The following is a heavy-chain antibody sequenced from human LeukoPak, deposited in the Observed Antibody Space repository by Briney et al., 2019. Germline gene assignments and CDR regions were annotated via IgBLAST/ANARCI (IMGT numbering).Heavy chain of an antibody. Sequence: AGGSLRLSCAASGFTFSSYAMSWVRQAPGKGLEWVSVISGSGGSTYYADSVKGRFTISRDNSKNTLYLQMNSLRAEDTAVYYCAKDYYYGSGSYYTVDYWGQGTLVTVSS. J-gene: IGHJ4*02. CDR2: ISGSGGST. CDR3: AKDYYYGSGSYYTVDY. D-gene: IGHD3-10*01. V-gene: IGHV3-23*01. CDR1: GFTFSSYA.